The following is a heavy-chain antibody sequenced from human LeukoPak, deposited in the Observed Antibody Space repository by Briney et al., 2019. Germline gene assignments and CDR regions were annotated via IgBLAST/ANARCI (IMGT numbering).Heavy chain of an antibody. CDR2: ISSSSSYI. Sequence: GGSLRLSCAASGFTFSSYSMNWVRQVPGKGLEWVSSISSSSSYIYYADSVKGRFTISRDNAKNSLYLQMNSLRAEDTAVYYCARLGVAGYFDYWGQGTLVTVSS. CDR1: GFTFSSYS. D-gene: IGHD3-3*01. V-gene: IGHV3-21*01. J-gene: IGHJ4*02. CDR3: ARLGVAGYFDY.